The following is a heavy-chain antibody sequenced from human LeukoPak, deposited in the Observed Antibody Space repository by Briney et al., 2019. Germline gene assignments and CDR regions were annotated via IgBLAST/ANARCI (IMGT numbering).Heavy chain of an antibody. V-gene: IGHV4-39*07. Sequence: PSETLSLTCTVSGGSISSSSYYWGWIRQPPGKGLEWIGSIYYSGSTYYNPSLKSRVTISVDTSKNQFSLKLSSVTAADTAVYYCARDTYSYGYVQTRDYFDYWGQGTLVTVSS. CDR2: IYYSGST. CDR1: GGSISSSSYY. D-gene: IGHD5-18*01. CDR3: ARDTYSYGYVQTRDYFDY. J-gene: IGHJ4*02.